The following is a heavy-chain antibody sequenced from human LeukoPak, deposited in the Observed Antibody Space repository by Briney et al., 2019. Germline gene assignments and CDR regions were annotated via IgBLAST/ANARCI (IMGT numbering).Heavy chain of an antibody. CDR3: ARGGIAAAGTFDY. J-gene: IGHJ4*02. V-gene: IGHV1-69*13. CDR2: INPIFGTA. D-gene: IGHD6-13*01. Sequence: GASVKVSCKASGGTFSSYAISWVPQAPGQGLEWMGGINPIFGTANYAQKFQGRVTISADESTSTAYMELSSLRSEDTAVYYCARGGIAAAGTFDYWGQGTLVTVSS. CDR1: GGTFSSYA.